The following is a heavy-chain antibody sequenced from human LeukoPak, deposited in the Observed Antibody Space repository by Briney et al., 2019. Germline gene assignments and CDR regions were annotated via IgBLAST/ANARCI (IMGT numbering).Heavy chain of an antibody. CDR1: GFTFSSYA. V-gene: IGHV3-30*04. CDR2: ISYDGSNK. D-gene: IGHD4-17*01. CDR3: ARDPNDYGDYALDY. Sequence: GGSLRLSCAASGFTFSSYAMHWVRQAPGKGLEWVAVISYDGSNKYYADSVKGRFTISRDNSKNTLYLQMNSLRAEDTAVYYCARDPNDYGDYALDYWGQGTLVTVSS. J-gene: IGHJ4*02.